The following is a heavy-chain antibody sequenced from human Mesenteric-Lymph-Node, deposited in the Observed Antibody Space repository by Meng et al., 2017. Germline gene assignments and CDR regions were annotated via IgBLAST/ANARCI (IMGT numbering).Heavy chain of an antibody. J-gene: IGHJ4*02. Sequence: GGSLRLSCKGSGYSFISYWIGWVRQMPGKGLEWMGLFSPGDSNVRYSPSFQGQVTISADKSISTTYLQWSSLKASDTAMYYCARLLSRGDYGDYFDYWGQGTLVTVSS. CDR1: GYSFISYW. CDR3: ARLLSRGDYGDYFDY. D-gene: IGHD4-17*01. CDR2: FSPGDSNV. V-gene: IGHV5-51*01.